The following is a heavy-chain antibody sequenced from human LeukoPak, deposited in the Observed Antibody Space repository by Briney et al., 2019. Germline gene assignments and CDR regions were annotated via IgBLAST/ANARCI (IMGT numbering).Heavy chain of an antibody. J-gene: IGHJ4*02. CDR3: ARGAGYNYPYYFDY. CDR2: IYGGGNI. CDR1: GFTVSSNY. V-gene: IGHV3-53*01. D-gene: IGHD5-24*01. Sequence: GGSLRLSCAASGFTVSSNYMNWVRQAPGKGLEWVSVIYGGGNIYYADSVKGRFTISRDNSKNTLHLQMNSLRAEDTAVYYCARGAGYNYPYYFDYWGQGTLVTVSS.